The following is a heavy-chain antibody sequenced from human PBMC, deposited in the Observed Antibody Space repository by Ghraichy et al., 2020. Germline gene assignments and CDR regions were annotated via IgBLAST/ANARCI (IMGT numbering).Heavy chain of an antibody. CDR3: ARDQYDILTEDYGMDV. V-gene: IGHV3-48*02. CDR2: ITSSSTTI. J-gene: IGHJ6*02. D-gene: IGHD3-9*01. Sequence: GGSLRLSCAASGFTFSSYSMNWVRQAPGKGLEWISYITSSSTTIYYADSVKGRFTISRDNAQNSLYLQMNSLRDEDTAVYYCARDQYDILTEDYGMDVWGQGPTVTVSS. CDR1: GFTFSSYS.